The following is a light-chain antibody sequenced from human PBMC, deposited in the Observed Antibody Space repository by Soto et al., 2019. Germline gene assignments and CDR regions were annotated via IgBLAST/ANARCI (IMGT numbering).Light chain of an antibody. CDR3: QKYTRAPFT. CDR1: QGIDTY. CDR2: AAS. J-gene: IGKJ3*01. V-gene: IGKV1-27*01. Sequence: DIQMTQSPSSLSASVGDRVTVTCRASQGIDTYLAWYQQKPGQVPKLLIYAASTLQSGVPSRFSGSGSGTDFTLTISRLQPEDVATYFCQKYTRAPFTFGPGTKVDIK.